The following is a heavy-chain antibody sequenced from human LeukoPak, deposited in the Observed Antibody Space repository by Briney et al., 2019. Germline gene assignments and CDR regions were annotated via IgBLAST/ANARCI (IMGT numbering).Heavy chain of an antibody. CDR2: ISAYNGNT. CDR3: ARGKDRYYYDSSGYDY. D-gene: IGHD3-22*01. V-gene: IGHV1-18*01. CDR1: GYTFTSYG. Sequence: ASVKVSCKASGYTFTSYGIGWVRQAPGQGLEWMGWISAYNGNTNYAQKLQGRVTMTTDTSTSTAYMELRSLRSDDTAVYYCARGKDRYYYDSSGYDYWGQGTLVTVSS. J-gene: IGHJ4*02.